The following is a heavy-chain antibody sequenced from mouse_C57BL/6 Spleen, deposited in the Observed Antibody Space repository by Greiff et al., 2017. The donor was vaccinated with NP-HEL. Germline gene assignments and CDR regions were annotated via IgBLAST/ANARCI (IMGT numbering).Heavy chain of an antibody. CDR2: IDPSDSYT. CDR1: GYTFTSYW. V-gene: IGHV1-50*01. J-gene: IGHJ4*01. CDR3: ARPDYGSSYVSPGAMDY. D-gene: IGHD1-1*01. Sequence: QVQLKQPGAELVKPGASVKLSCKASGYTFTSYWMQWVKQRPGQGLEWIGEIDPSDSYTNYNQKFKGKATLTVDTSSSTAYMQLSSLTSEDSAVYYCARPDYGSSYVSPGAMDYWGQGTSVTVSS.